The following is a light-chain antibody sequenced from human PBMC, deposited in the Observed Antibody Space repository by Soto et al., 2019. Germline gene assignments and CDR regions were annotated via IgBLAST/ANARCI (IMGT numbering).Light chain of an antibody. CDR2: DAS. Sequence: IVLTQSPDTLSLSPGERATLSCRASQSIRSGRLAWYQQKPGQAPRLVIFDASYRASGIPVRFSGSGSGTDFTLTITRLEPEDFAVYYCQEYDAPLPITFGLGTRLEIK. CDR3: QEYDAPLPIT. CDR1: QSIRSGR. V-gene: IGKV3-20*01. J-gene: IGKJ5*01.